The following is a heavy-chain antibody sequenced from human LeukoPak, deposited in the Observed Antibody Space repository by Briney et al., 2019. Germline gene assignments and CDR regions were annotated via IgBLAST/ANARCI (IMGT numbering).Heavy chain of an antibody. Sequence: PGGSLRLSCAASGFTFSSYWMSWVRQAPGKGLEWVANIKQDGSEKYYVDSVKGRFTISRDNAKNSLYLQMNSLRAEDTAVYYCARDPTFYDSSGYYGYWGQGTLVTVSS. CDR1: GFTFSSYW. D-gene: IGHD3-22*01. J-gene: IGHJ4*02. CDR3: ARDPTFYDSSGYYGY. CDR2: IKQDGSEK. V-gene: IGHV3-7*01.